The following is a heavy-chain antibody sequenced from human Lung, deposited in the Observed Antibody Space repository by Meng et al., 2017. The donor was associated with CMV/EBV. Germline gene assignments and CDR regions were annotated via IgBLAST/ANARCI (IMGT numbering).Heavy chain of an antibody. CDR3: ARDRCSSTSCYFGSYYYGMDV. CDR1: GGSISNGGYY. J-gene: IGHJ6*02. D-gene: IGHD2-2*01. CDR2: IYYSGST. V-gene: IGHV4-31*03. Sequence: SETLSLTCTVSGGSISNGGYYWSWIRQHPGKGLEWIGYIYYSGSTYYNPSLKSRVTISVDTSKNQFSLKLSSVTAADTAVYYCARDRCSSTSCYFGSYYYGMDVWGQGTTVTAP.